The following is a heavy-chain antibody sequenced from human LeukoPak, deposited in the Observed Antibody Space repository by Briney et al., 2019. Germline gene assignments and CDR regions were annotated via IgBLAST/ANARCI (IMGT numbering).Heavy chain of an antibody. D-gene: IGHD2-15*01. V-gene: IGHV3-74*01. CDR3: ARGNKWSFDS. CDR1: AFTLSTYW. J-gene: IGHJ4*02. Sequence: PGASLKLSCVAPAFTLSTYWMHWVRQALGKGPVWVSRINSDGSATSYADSVMVRFTISRDSAKNTLYLQMNSLRPEDTAVYYCARGNKWSFDSWGQGALVTVSS. CDR2: INSDGSAT.